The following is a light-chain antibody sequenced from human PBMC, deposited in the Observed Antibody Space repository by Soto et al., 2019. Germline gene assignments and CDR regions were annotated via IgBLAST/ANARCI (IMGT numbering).Light chain of an antibody. CDR2: VAS. CDR3: LQHNSYPWT. Sequence: DIQMTQSPSSLSASVGDRVTITCRASQGIRTDLGWYQQKPGKSPKRLIYVASSLQSGVPSRFSGSGSGTEFTLTISSLQPEDFATYYCLQHNSYPWTFGQGTKVEIK. CDR1: QGIRTD. J-gene: IGKJ1*01. V-gene: IGKV1-17*01.